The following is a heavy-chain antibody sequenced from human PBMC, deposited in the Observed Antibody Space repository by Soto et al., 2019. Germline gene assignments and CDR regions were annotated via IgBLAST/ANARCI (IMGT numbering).Heavy chain of an antibody. D-gene: IGHD1-26*01. CDR1: GYTFTSYG. Sequence: QVQLVQSGVEVKKPGASVKVSCKASGYTFTSYGISWVRQAPGQGLEWMGWTNPYNGNTNYAQKLPGRVTMTTDTSTSTAYMELRSLRSDDTAVYYCTRDPVGGNWFDPWGQGTLVTVSS. J-gene: IGHJ5*02. CDR3: TRDPVGGNWFDP. V-gene: IGHV1-18*01. CDR2: TNPYNGNT.